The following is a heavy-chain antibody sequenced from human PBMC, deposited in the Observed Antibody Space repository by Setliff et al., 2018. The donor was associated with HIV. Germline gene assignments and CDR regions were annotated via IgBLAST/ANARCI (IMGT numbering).Heavy chain of an antibody. CDR2: IKSKADGGTI. D-gene: IGHD2-15*01. J-gene: IGHJ4*02. CDR3: ARDFSWATDS. Sequence: GGSLRLSCAASGFTFSNAWMSWVRQAPGKGLEWVGRIKSKADGGTIDYAAPVKGRFTISRDDSKNTLYVQMNGLKTEDTAVYYCARDFSWATDSWGQGTLVTVSS. CDR1: GFTFSNAW. V-gene: IGHV3-15*01.